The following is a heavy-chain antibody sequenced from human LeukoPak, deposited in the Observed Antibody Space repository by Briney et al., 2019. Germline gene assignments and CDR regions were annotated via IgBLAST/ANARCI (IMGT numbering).Heavy chain of an antibody. CDR1: GGTFSSYA. CDR3: ARVGAVRCSGGSCYIPPGYYYYYGMDV. D-gene: IGHD2-15*01. CDR2: IIPIFGTA. J-gene: IGHJ6*02. Sequence: GSSVKVSCKASGGTFSSYAISWVRQALGQGLEWMGGIIPIFGTANYAQKFQGRVTITADESTSTAYMELSSLRSEDTAVYYCARVGAVRCSGGSCYIPPGYYYYYGMDVWGQGTTVTVSS. V-gene: IGHV1-69*01.